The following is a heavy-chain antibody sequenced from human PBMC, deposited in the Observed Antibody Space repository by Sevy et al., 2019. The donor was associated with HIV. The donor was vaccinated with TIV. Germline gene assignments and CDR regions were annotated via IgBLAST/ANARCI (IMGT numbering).Heavy chain of an antibody. CDR1: GYTFTGYY. D-gene: IGHD2-8*01. CDR2: INPNSGGT. CDR3: ARAYCTNGVCYTGGYYGMDV. J-gene: IGHJ6*02. V-gene: IGHV1-2*02. Sequence: ASVKVSCKASGYTFTGYYMHWVRQAPGQGLEWMGWINPNSGGTNYAQMFKGRVTMTRDTSISTAYMELSRLRSDDTAVYYCARAYCTNGVCYTGGYYGMDVWGQGTTVTVSS.